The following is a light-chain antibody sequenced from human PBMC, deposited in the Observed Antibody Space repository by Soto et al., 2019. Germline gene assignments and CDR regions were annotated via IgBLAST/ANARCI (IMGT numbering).Light chain of an antibody. Sequence: EIVLTQSPDTLSVSPGERATLSCRASQSISRTLAWYQQKSGQPPRLLIYGASTRATGIPARFSGSGSGTEFTLTISSLQSVDFAVYSCQQYNNWPWTFSQGTKVDIK. V-gene: IGKV3-15*01. CDR2: GAS. CDR3: QQYNNWPWT. J-gene: IGKJ1*01. CDR1: QSISRT.